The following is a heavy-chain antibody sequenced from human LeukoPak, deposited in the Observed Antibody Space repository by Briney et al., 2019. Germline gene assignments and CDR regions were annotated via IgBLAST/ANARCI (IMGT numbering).Heavy chain of an antibody. CDR1: GFTFSTYW. D-gene: IGHD3-22*01. J-gene: IGHJ1*01. V-gene: IGHV3-7*05. Sequence: PGGSLRLSCAASGFTFSTYWMSWVRQAPGKGLGWVANIKQDGNEKYYMDSVKGRFTISRDNAKNSLYLQMNSLRAEDTAVYYCARAPDLDSSGYYYRFFQHWGQGTLVTVSS. CDR2: IKQDGNEK. CDR3: ARAPDLDSSGYYYRFFQH.